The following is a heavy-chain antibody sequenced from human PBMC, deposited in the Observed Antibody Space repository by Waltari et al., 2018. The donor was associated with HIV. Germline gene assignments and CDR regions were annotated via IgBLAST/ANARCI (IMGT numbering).Heavy chain of an antibody. CDR2: IWYDGSNK. Sequence: QVQLVESGGGVVQPGRSLRLSCAASGFTFSSYDMHWVRQATGKGLEWVALIWYDGSNKYYADSLKGRFTISRDNSKNTLYLQMNSLRAEDTAVYYCATDASAGHSDDAFDIWGQGTMVTVSS. CDR1: GFTFSSYD. D-gene: IGHD6-19*01. CDR3: ATDASAGHSDDAFDI. J-gene: IGHJ3*02. V-gene: IGHV3-33*01.